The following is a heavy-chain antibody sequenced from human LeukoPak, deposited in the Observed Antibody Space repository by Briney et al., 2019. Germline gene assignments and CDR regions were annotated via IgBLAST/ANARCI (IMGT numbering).Heavy chain of an antibody. V-gene: IGHV3-33*01. CDR2: IWYDGSNK. Sequence: GGSLRLSCAASGFTFSSYGMHWVRQAPGKGLEWVAVIWYDGSNKYYADSVKGRFTISRDNSKNTLYLQMNSLRAEDTAVYYCAREMLHSSSWYRDYYYYYGMDVWGQGTTVTVSS. CDR1: GFTFSSYG. D-gene: IGHD6-13*01. CDR3: AREMLHSSSWYRDYYYYYGMDV. J-gene: IGHJ6*02.